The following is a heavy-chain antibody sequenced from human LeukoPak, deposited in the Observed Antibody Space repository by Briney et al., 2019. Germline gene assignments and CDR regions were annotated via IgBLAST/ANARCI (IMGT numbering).Heavy chain of an antibody. CDR1: GFTFSKLW. Sequence: GGSLRLSCAASGFTFSKLWMSWVRQAPGKGLEWVANIKEDGSETYYVDSVKGRFTISRDNAKNSLFLQMNSLGDEDTAVYYCVRDAVTAYWSQGTLVTVSS. V-gene: IGHV3-7*01. J-gene: IGHJ4*02. CDR2: IKEDGSET. CDR3: VRDAVTAY. D-gene: IGHD1-14*01.